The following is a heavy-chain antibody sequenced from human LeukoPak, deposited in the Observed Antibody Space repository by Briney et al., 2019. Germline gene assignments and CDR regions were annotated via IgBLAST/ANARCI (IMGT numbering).Heavy chain of an antibody. V-gene: IGHV3-49*04. CDR2: IGGKPHGGTT. D-gene: IGHD5-18*01. J-gene: IGHJ4*02. CDR1: GFTFGDYA. Sequence: GGSLRLSCRTSGFTFGDYAMTWVRQAPGKGLEWVGFIGGKPHGGTTQYAASVKGRVTISRDDSKSIAYLQMNSLKTEDTAVYYCTRDVGGYNYGYVWFDYWGQGTPVTVSS. CDR3: TRDVGGYNYGYVWFDY.